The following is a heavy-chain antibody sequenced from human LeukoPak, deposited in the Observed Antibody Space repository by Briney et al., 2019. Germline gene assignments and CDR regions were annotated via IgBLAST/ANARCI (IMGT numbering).Heavy chain of an antibody. Sequence: GGSLRLSCAASGFTFSSYSMNWVRQAPGKGLEWVSSISSSSSYIYYADSVKGRFTISRDNAKNSLYLQMNSLRAEDTAVYYCAREEDSVVVTAPSFFDYWGQGTLVTVSS. CDR2: ISSSSSYI. D-gene: IGHD2-21*02. V-gene: IGHV3-21*04. CDR3: AREEDSVVVTAPSFFDY. CDR1: GFTFSSYS. J-gene: IGHJ4*02.